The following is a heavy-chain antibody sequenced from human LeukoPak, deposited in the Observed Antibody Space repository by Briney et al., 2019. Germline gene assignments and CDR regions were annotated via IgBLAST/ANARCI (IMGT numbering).Heavy chain of an antibody. CDR1: GYTFTDYY. J-gene: IGHJ4*02. CDR2: IRYDGSNK. Sequence: SCKASGYTFTDYYMHWVRQAPGKGLEWVAFIRYDGSNKYYADSVKGRFTISRDNSKNTLYLQMNSLRAEDTAVYYCARGGTKPEVFDYWGQGTLVTVSS. V-gene: IGHV3-30*02. CDR3: ARGGTKPEVFDY.